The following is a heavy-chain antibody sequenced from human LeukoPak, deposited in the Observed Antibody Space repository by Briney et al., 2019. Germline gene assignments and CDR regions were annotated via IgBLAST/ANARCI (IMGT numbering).Heavy chain of an antibody. J-gene: IGHJ5*02. CDR2: FNTDGSST. CDR3: ARGGYCSSTSCFLIDP. CDR1: GLTFSSYW. Sequence: GVSLRLSCAVSGLTFSSYWMHWVRQAPGKGLVWVSRFNTDGSSTNYADSVKGRFTISRDNAKNTLYLQMNSLRAEDTAVYYCARGGYCSSTSCFLIDPWGQGTLVTVSS. V-gene: IGHV3-74*01. D-gene: IGHD2-2*01.